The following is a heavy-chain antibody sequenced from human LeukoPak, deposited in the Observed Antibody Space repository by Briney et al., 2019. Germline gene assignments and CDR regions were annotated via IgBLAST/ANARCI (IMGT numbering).Heavy chain of an antibody. CDR3: ARERQDTILHSGAFDI. J-gene: IGHJ3*02. V-gene: IGHV3-30-3*01. CDR2: IESDGSHT. CDR1: GFTFSTYF. D-gene: IGHD2-21*01. Sequence: GGSPRLSCAASGFTFSTYFMHWVRQAPGKGLEWVADIESDGSHTFYAESVKGRFTISRDNSKNTLYLQMNSLRAEDTAVYFCARERQDTILHSGAFDIWGQGTMVTVSS.